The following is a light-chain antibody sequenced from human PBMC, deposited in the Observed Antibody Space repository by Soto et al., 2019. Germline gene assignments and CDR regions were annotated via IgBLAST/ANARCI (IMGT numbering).Light chain of an antibody. V-gene: IGKV3D-15*01. J-gene: IGKJ5*01. CDR2: GAS. CDR3: QQYNSYPIT. Sequence: IVLTHSPATLSVWPVERATLSCRASQSVSSNLAWHQQRPGQAPRLLIYGASTRATGVPSRFSGSGSGTEFTLTISSLQPDDFATYYCQQYNSYPITFGQGTRLEIK. CDR1: QSVSSN.